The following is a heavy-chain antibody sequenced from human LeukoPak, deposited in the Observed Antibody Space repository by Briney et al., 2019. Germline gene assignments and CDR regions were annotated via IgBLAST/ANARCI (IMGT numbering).Heavy chain of an antibody. CDR3: ARDKGPVGVTHDAFDI. V-gene: IGHV4-59*01. CDR1: GGSISNYY. J-gene: IGHJ3*02. Sequence: PSETLSLTCTVSGGSISNYYWSWIRQSPGKGLEWIGYVFYSGSTNYNPSLKSRVTISVDTSKNHFSLKLSSVTAADTAVYYCARDKGPVGVTHDAFDIWGQGTMVTVSS. D-gene: IGHD3-16*01. CDR2: VFYSGST.